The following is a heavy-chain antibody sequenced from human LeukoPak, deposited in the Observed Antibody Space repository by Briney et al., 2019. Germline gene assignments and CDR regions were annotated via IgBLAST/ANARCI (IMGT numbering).Heavy chain of an antibody. Sequence: GRSLRLSCAASGFVFSRYGMHWVRQAPGKGLEWAAVIWYDGTDKYYADSVRGRFTISRDNSKNTLYLQMNSLRAEDTAVYYCARANYGSGSNYYYGMDVWGKGTTVTVSS. CDR3: ARANYGSGSNYYYGMDV. V-gene: IGHV3-33*01. D-gene: IGHD3-10*01. CDR1: GFVFSRYG. CDR2: IWYDGTDK. J-gene: IGHJ6*04.